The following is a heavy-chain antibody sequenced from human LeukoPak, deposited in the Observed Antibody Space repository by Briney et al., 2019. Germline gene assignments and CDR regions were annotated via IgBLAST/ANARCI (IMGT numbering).Heavy chain of an antibody. CDR3: AKARLLWFGELSYYFDY. CDR2: IWYDGSNK. D-gene: IGHD3-10*01. V-gene: IGHV3-33*06. Sequence: PGGSLRLSCVASGLTFGNYGMNWVRQAPGKGLEWVAVIWYDGSNKYYADSVKGRFTISRDNSKNTLYLQMNSLRAEDTAVYYCAKARLLWFGELSYYFDYWGQGTLVTVSS. CDR1: GLTFGNYG. J-gene: IGHJ4*02.